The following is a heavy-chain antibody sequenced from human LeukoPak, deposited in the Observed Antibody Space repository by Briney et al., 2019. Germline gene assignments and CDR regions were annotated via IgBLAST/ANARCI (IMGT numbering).Heavy chain of an antibody. Sequence: GGSLRLSCAASGFTFSSYAMSWVRQAPGKGLEWVSAISGRGGSTYYADSVKGRFTISRDNSKNTLYLQMNSLKTEDTAVYYCTRGRRATHDYWGQGTLVTVSS. D-gene: IGHD1-26*01. CDR1: GFTFSSYA. V-gene: IGHV3-23*01. CDR2: ISGRGGST. J-gene: IGHJ4*02. CDR3: TRGRRATHDY.